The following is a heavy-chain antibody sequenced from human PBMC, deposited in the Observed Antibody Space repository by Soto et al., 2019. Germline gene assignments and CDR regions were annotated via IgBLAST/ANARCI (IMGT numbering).Heavy chain of an antibody. CDR2: ISSSGSTA. V-gene: IGHV3-48*03. Sequence: GGSLRLSCAASGFTFSRFELHWVRQAPGKGLEWISYISSSGSTAYYASSVEGRFTIPRDNANNSVYLQMDSLRAEDTALYYCTRAAWFPYLSFYWGQGALVTVSS. CDR3: TRAAWFPYLSFY. CDR1: GFTFSRFE. D-gene: IGHD3-10*01. J-gene: IGHJ4*02.